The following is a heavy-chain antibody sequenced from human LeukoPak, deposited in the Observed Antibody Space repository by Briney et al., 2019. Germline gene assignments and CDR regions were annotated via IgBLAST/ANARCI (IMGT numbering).Heavy chain of an antibody. D-gene: IGHD2-15*01. CDR3: AKHRLDCSGGSCYSAWFDP. V-gene: IGHV3-23*01. Sequence: GGSLRLSCAASGFTFSSYAMSWVRQAPGKGLEWVSAISGSGGSTYYADSVKGRFTISRDNSKNTLYLQMNSLRAEDTAVYYCAKHRLDCSGGSCYSAWFDPWGQGTLVTVSS. CDR1: GFTFSSYA. J-gene: IGHJ5*02. CDR2: ISGSGGST.